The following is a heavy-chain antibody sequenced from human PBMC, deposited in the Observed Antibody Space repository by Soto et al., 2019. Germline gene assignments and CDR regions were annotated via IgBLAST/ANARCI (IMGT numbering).Heavy chain of an antibody. CDR3: ARDETVIRGVIKRGGGLDL. CDR2: IIPLFGST. CDR1: GATFTKYT. D-gene: IGHD3-10*01. V-gene: IGHV1-69*19. Sequence: QGPLEQSGSEVKMPGSSVTVSCKAYGATFTKYTFNWVRQAPGQGLEWMGGIIPLFGSTNYAERFQGRLTVTTNESTGTVFMELSSLTSDDTAIYYCARDETVIRGVIKRGGGLDLWGQGTTVIVSS. J-gene: IGHJ6*02.